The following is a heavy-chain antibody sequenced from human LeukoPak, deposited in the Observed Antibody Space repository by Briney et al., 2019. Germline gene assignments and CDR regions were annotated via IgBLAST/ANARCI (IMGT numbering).Heavy chain of an antibody. V-gene: IGHV3-21*01. Sequence: GGSLRLSCAASGFTFSSFTMNWVRQAPGKGLEWVSSISSSSSYIYSADSVKGRFTISRDNARNSLYLRMNSLRAEDTAVYYCARDPGAYSSSPIDYWGQGTLVAVSS. CDR3: ARDPGAYSSSPIDY. D-gene: IGHD6-6*01. CDR2: ISSSSSYI. CDR1: GFTFSSFT. J-gene: IGHJ4*02.